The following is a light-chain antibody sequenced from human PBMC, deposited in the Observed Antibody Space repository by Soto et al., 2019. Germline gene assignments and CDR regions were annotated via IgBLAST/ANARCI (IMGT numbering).Light chain of an antibody. Sequence: EVMLTQSPGTLSLSPGERATLSCRARQSSFSNYLAWYQQKSGQAPRLLIYGVSNRSTGIPDRFSGSGSGTDFNLTISRLEPEDVAVYYCQQYGTSTRTFGQGTKVEFK. CDR1: QSSFSNY. CDR2: GVS. J-gene: IGKJ1*01. CDR3: QQYGTSTRT. V-gene: IGKV3-20*01.